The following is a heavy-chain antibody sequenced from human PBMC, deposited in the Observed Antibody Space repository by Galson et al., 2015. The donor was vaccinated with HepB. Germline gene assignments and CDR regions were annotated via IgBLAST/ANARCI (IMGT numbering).Heavy chain of an antibody. J-gene: IGHJ5*02. D-gene: IGHD6-13*01. CDR2: IYWNDDK. CDR1: GFSLSTSGVG. V-gene: IGHV2-5*01. CDR3: GHSSSWFNWFDP. Sequence: PALVKPTQPLTLTCTFSGFSLSTSGVGVGWIRQPPGKALEWLALIYWNDDKRYSPSLTSRLTITKDTSKNQVVLTMTNMDPVDTATYYCGHSSSWFNWFDPWGQGTLVTVSS.